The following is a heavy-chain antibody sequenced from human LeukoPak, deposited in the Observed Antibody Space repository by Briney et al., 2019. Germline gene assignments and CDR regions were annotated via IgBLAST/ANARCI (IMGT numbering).Heavy chain of an antibody. CDR2: TYYRSQLYN. J-gene: IGHJ4*02. V-gene: IGHV6-1*01. CDR1: GDYFSTNKAT. CDR3: VRLVGNSWLDY. D-gene: IGHD6-13*01. Sequence: SQTLSLTCAISGDYFSTNKATWNWIRQSPARGLEWLGRTYYRSQLYNDYAVSVKSRITITPDTSTNQFSLHLNSVTPDDTAVYYCVRLVGNSWLDYWGQGTLVTVSS.